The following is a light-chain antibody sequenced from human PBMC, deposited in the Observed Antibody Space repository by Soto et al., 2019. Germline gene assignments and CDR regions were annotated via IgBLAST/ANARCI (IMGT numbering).Light chain of an antibody. J-gene: IGKJ4*01. Sequence: IQMTQSPSTLSGSVGDRVTITCRASQTISSYLAWYQQKPGKAPNLLIYAASTLQSGVPSRFSGSGSGTDFTLTISSLQPEDFATYFCQQHNSYPLTFGGGTKVDIK. CDR2: AAS. CDR1: QTISSY. V-gene: IGKV1-9*01. CDR3: QQHNSYPLT.